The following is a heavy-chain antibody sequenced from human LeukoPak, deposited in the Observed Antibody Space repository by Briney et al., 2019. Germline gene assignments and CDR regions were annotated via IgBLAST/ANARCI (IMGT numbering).Heavy chain of an antibody. J-gene: IGHJ4*02. Sequence: PSETLSLTCTVSGGSISSSSYYWGWIRQPPGKGLEWIGSIYYSGSTYYNPSLKSRVTISVDTSKNQFSLKLSSVTAADTAVYYCASIWEYCSSTSCSTPDYWGQGTLVTVSS. V-gene: IGHV4-39*01. D-gene: IGHD2-2*01. CDR1: GGSISSSSYY. CDR3: ASIWEYCSSTSCSTPDY. CDR2: IYYSGST.